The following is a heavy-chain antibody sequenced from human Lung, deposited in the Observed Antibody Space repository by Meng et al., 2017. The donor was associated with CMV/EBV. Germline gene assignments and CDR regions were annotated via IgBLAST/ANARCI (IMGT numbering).Heavy chain of an antibody. CDR1: GGSISNNIR. CDR3: ARGKQDAWELLAY. J-gene: IGHJ4*02. D-gene: IGHD1-26*01. Sequence: QGHLQEAGPGLVKPSGTLSLTCGVSGGSISNNIRWTWVRQPPGKGLEWIGDIDDSGSTNYNPSLNSRISISLDKSKNHFSLKVNSVTAADTAVYYCARGKQDAWELLAYWGQGALVTVSS. V-gene: IGHV4-4*02. CDR2: IDDSGST.